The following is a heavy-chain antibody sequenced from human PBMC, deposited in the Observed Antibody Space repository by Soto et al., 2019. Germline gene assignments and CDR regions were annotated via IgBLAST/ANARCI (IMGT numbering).Heavy chain of an antibody. J-gene: IGHJ3*02. Sequence: EVQLVESGGGLVQPGGSLRLSCAASGFTFSDHYMDWVRQAPGKGLEYVGRTRNKANNYTTEYAASVKGRFTISRDDSKNSLYLQTNSLKTEDTAVYYCASGSNRMVRGVTDAFYIWGQGTMVTVSS. V-gene: IGHV3-72*01. CDR1: GFTFSDHY. CDR3: ASGSNRMVRGVTDAFYI. D-gene: IGHD3-10*01. CDR2: TRNKANNYTT.